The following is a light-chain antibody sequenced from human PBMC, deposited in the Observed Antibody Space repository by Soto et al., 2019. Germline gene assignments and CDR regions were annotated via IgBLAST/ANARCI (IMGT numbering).Light chain of an antibody. V-gene: IGLV2-8*01. CDR3: NSYAGSSNV. CDR1: SSDVGGYNY. Sequence: QSALTQPPSASGAPGQSVAISCTGTSSDVGGYNYVSWYQQHPGKAPKLLVYEVNKRPSGVLARFSGSKSGNTASLTVSGLQAEDEADYYCNSYAGSSNVFGTGTKLTVL. J-gene: IGLJ1*01. CDR2: EVN.